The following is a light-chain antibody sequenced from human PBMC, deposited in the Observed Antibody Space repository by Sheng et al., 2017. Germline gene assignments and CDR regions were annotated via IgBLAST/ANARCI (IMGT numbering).Light chain of an antibody. CDR3: QSYDSSLSTWV. V-gene: IGLV1-40*01. CDR2: GST. Sequence: QSVLTQPPSVSGAPGQRVTISCTGSSSNIGAGYDVHWYQQLPGAAPRLLIYGSTNRPSGVSDRFSGSKSGTSASLAITGLQAEDEADYYCQSYDSSLSTWVFGGGTKLTVL. CDR1: SSNIGAGYD. J-gene: IGLJ3*02.